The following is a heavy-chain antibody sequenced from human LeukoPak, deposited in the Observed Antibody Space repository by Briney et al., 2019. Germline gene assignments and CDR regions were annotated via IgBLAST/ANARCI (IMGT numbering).Heavy chain of an antibody. J-gene: IGHJ4*02. Sequence: GGSLRLSCAASGLTFSSYWMNWVRQAPGKGLEWVANIKQDGSEMYYVDSVKGRFTISRDNAKNSLFLQMNSLRDEDTAVYYCARENFGRVVVSLDCWGQGTLVTVSS. D-gene: IGHD3-16*02. CDR3: ARENFGRVVVSLDC. CDR1: GLTFSSYW. V-gene: IGHV3-7*01. CDR2: IKQDGSEM.